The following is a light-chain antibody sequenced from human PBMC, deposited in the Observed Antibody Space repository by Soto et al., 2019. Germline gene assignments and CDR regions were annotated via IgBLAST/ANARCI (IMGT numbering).Light chain of an antibody. Sequence: IEMTQSASTLSASIRERVTITFQASQSISSWLAWYQQKPGKAPKLLIYDASSLESGVPSRFSGSGSGTEFTLTISSLQPDDFATYYCQQYNSYSPLPFGGGTIVAIK. V-gene: IGKV1-5*01. CDR3: QQYNSYSPLP. CDR2: DAS. J-gene: IGKJ4*01. CDR1: QSISSW.